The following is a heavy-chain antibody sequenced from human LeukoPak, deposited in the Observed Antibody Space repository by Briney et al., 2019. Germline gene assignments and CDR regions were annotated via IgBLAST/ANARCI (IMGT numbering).Heavy chain of an antibody. J-gene: IGHJ4*02. V-gene: IGHV4-30-4*08. CDR3: ARAPPWINDY. CDR1: GGSINSGDYY. CDR2: IYYGGST. D-gene: IGHD2-2*03. Sequence: SQTLSLTCTVSGGSINSGDYYWSWIRQPPGKGLEWIGYIYYGGSTYYNPSLKSRVTISVDTSKNQFSLKLTSVTAADTAVYYCARAPPWINDYWGQGTLVTVSS.